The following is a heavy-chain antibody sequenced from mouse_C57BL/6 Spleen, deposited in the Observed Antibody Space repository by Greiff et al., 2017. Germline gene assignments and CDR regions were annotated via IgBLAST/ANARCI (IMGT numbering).Heavy chain of an antibody. CDR2: INPGSGGT. V-gene: IGHV1-54*01. D-gene: IGHD2-3*01. J-gene: IGHJ4*01. CDR1: GYAFTNYL. CDR3: ARGEGYYEGYYAMDY. Sequence: QVQLKQSGAELVRPGTSVKVSCKASGYAFTNYLIEWVKQRPGQGLEWIGVINPGSGGTNYNEKFKGKATLTADKSSSTAYMQLSSLTSEDSAVYYCARGEGYYEGYYAMDYWGQGTSVTVSS.